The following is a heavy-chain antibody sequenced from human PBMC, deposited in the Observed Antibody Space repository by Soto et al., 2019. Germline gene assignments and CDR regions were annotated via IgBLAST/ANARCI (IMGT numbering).Heavy chain of an antibody. V-gene: IGHV3-30-3*01. CDR1: GFTFSSYA. CDR3: ASSGILSSSYYYYGMDV. J-gene: IGHJ6*02. D-gene: IGHD6-6*01. Sequence: SLRLSCAASGFTFSSYAMHWVRQAPGKGLEWVAVISYDGSNKYYADSVKGRFTISRDDSKNTLYLQMNSLRAEDTAVYYCASSGILSSSYYYYGMDVWGQGTTVTVSS. CDR2: ISYDGSNK.